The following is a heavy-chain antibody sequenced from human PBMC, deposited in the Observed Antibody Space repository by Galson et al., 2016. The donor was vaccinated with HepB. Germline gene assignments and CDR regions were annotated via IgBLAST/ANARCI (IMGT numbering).Heavy chain of an antibody. CDR1: GGSFSSGLYY. J-gene: IGHJ4*02. CDR3: AREGAEDVDTSMEYFFDY. V-gene: IGHV4-61*10. Sequence: SETLSLTCTVSGGSFSSGLYYWSWIRQPAGKGLEWIGRIYSNGSASYNPSLKSRVTMSVDTSKNQFTLTLSSVTAADTAIYYCAREGAEDVDTSMEYFFDYWGQGILVTVSS. CDR2: IYSNGSA. D-gene: IGHD5-18*01.